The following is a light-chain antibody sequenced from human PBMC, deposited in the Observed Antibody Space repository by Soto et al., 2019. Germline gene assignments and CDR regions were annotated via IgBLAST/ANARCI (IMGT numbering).Light chain of an antibody. CDR1: SSDVGGYNY. V-gene: IGLV2-11*01. J-gene: IGLJ1*01. CDR3: CSYAGSPLYV. Sequence: QSALTQPRSVSGSPGQPVTISCTGTSSDVGGYNYVSWYQQHPGKAPKLMIYDVSKRPSGVPDRFSGSRSGNTASLTISGLQAEDEADYYCCSYAGSPLYVFGTGTKVT. CDR2: DVS.